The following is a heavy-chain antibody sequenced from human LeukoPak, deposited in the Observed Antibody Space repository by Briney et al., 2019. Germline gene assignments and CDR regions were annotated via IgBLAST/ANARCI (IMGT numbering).Heavy chain of an antibody. Sequence: SETLSLTCAVYGGSFSGYYWSWIRQPPGKGLEWIGEINHSGSTNYNPSLKSRVTISVDTSKNQFSLKLSSVTAADTAVYYCARARIPRSWYFDPWGRGNLVTVSS. D-gene: IGHD2-2*02. V-gene: IGHV4-34*01. J-gene: IGHJ2*01. CDR2: INHSGST. CDR1: GGSFSGYY. CDR3: ARARIPRSWYFDP.